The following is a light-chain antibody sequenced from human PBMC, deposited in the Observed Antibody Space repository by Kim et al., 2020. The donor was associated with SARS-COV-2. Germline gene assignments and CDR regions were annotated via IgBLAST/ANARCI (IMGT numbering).Light chain of an antibody. V-gene: IGLV2-14*04. CDR2: DVS. CDR3: SSYTSSSRYV. J-gene: IGLJ1*01. Sequence: GQSITISCTGTSSDVGGYNYVSWYQQHPGKAPNLMIYDVSKRPSGVSNRFSGSKSGNTASLTISGLQAEDEADYYCSSYTSSSRYVFGTGTKVTVL. CDR1: SSDVGGYNY.